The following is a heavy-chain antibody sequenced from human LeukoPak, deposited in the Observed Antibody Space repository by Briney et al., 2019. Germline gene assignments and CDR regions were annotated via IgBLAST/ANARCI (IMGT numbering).Heavy chain of an antibody. Sequence: GGSLRLSCAASGFTFSNYAMHWVRQAPGKGLEWVAVISYDGSNKYYADSVKGRFTISRDNSKNTLYLQMNSLRAEDTAVYYCAKGPGSWYFQHWGQGTLVTVSS. V-gene: IGHV3-30*14. CDR2: ISYDGSNK. J-gene: IGHJ1*01. CDR3: AKGPGSWYFQH. D-gene: IGHD6-13*01. CDR1: GFTFSNYA.